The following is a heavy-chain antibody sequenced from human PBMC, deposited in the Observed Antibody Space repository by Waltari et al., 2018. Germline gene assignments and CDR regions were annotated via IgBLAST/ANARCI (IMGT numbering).Heavy chain of an antibody. CDR3: ARDGKKGSWLQSRGWLAP. Sequence: QVQLVESGGGLVKPGGSLRLSCAASGFAFSDFYMSWIRQAPGKGLEWIAYITSSGGTIYYADSGKGRFTIARDNAKNSLYLQISDVRAEDTALYYCARDGKKGSWLQSRGWLAPWGQGTLVTVSS. D-gene: IGHD5-12*01. J-gene: IGHJ5*02. CDR2: ITSSGGTI. V-gene: IGHV3-11*04. CDR1: GFAFSDFY.